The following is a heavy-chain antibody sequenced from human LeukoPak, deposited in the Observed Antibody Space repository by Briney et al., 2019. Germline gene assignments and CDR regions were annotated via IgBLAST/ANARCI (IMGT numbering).Heavy chain of an antibody. V-gene: IGHV3-23*01. J-gene: IGHJ4*02. CDR3: AKKAWDDFWSGYHYYFDY. CDR2: ISGSGGST. Sequence: PGGSLRLSCAASGFTFSSYAMSWVRQAPGKGLEWVSAISGSGGSTYYADSVKGRFTISRDSSKNTLYLQMNSLRAEDTAVYYCAKKAWDDFWSGYHYYFDYWGQGTLVTVSS. D-gene: IGHD3-3*01. CDR1: GFTFSSYA.